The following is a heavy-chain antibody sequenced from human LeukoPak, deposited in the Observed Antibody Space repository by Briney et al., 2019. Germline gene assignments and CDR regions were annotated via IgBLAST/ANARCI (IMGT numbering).Heavy chain of an antibody. Sequence: GGSLRLSCAASGFTFSSYAMHWVRQAPGKGLEWVAVISYDGSNKYYADSVKGRFTISRDNSKNTLYLQMNSLRAEDTAVYYCANPGGYSSSWYKSRDYYYYMDVWGKGATVTISS. CDR1: GFTFSSYA. CDR2: ISYDGSNK. D-gene: IGHD6-13*01. CDR3: ANPGGYSSSWYKSRDYYYYMDV. V-gene: IGHV3-30*04. J-gene: IGHJ6*03.